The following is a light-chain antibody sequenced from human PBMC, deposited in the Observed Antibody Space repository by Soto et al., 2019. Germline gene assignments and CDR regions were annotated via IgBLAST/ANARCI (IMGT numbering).Light chain of an antibody. J-gene: IGKJ2*01. CDR1: QRVSSSQ. Sequence: EVVLTHSPDTLSLSPGERATLSCRASQRVSSSQLAWYQQIPGQAPRLLIYGGTNRATGIPDRFSGSGSGTHFTLNIRRLEPEDFATFYCQQYGSSPYTFGQGTKLEIK. CDR3: QQYGSSPYT. CDR2: GGT. V-gene: IGKV3-20*01.